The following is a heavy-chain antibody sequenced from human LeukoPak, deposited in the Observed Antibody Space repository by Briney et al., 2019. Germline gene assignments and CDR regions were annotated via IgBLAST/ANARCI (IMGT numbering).Heavy chain of an antibody. CDR3: AKDDRWLQFCC. Sequence: GGSLRLSCAASGSTFDDYGMNWVRQAPGKGLEWVSGIIPSGHTTYYADSVRGRFTISRDNSRNTVYLQMNSLRAEDTAVYYCAKDDRWLQFCCWGQGTLVTVSS. CDR2: IIPSGHTT. CDR1: GSTFDDYG. V-gene: IGHV3-23*01. J-gene: IGHJ4*02. D-gene: IGHD5-24*01.